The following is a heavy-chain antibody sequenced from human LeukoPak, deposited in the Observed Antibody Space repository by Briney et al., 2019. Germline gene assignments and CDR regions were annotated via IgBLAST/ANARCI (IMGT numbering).Heavy chain of an antibody. V-gene: IGHV3-13*04. D-gene: IGHD2-15*01. CDR3: ARGADTHFEY. J-gene: IGHJ4*02. CDR2: IGTAGDT. Sequence: GGSLRLSCAASGFTFSNYDMHRVRQATGKGLEWVSAIGTAGDTYYQGSVRGRFTMSRENAKNSLYLQMNSLTAGDTAVYYCARGADTHFEYWGEGILVTVSS. CDR1: GFTFSNYD.